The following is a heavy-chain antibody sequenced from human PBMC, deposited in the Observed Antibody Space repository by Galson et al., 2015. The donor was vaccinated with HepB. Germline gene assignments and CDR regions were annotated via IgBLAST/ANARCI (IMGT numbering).Heavy chain of an antibody. Sequence: SLRLSCAASGFTFISYAMTWVRQAPGKGLEWVSGISGSGGITYYADSLKGRFTISRDNSKNTLYLQMNSLRAEDTAVYYCAKDRGYDTNYYGMDVWGQGTTVTVSS. CDR3: AKDRGYDTNYYGMDV. CDR2: ISGSGGIT. J-gene: IGHJ6*02. CDR1: GFTFISYA. V-gene: IGHV3-23*01. D-gene: IGHD3-10*01.